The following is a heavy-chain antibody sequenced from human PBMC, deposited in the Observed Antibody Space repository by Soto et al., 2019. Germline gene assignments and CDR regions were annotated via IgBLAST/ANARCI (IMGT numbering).Heavy chain of an antibody. CDR3: ARVDRRLGELSLDY. CDR1: GGSISSGGYY. V-gene: IGHV4-31*03. CDR2: IYYSGST. J-gene: IGHJ4*02. Sequence: QVQLQESGPGLVKPSQTLSLTCTVSGGSISSGGYYWSWIRQHPGKGLEWIGYIYYSGSTYYNPSLKSRVTIAVATSKNQCSLKLSSVTAADTAVYDGARVDRRLGELSLDYWGQGTLVTVSS. D-gene: IGHD3-16*02.